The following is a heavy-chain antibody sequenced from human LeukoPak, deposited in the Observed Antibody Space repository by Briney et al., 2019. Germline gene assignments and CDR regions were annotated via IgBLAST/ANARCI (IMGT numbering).Heavy chain of an antibody. CDR1: GYTFTSCY. J-gene: IGHJ4*02. CDR2: IIPIFGTA. D-gene: IGHD3-3*01. Sequence: SVKVSCKASGYTFTSCYMHWVRQAPGQGLEWMGGIIPIFGTANYAQKFQGRVTITADESTSTAYMELSSLRSEDTAVYYCARGDTTTRFYDFWSGYRFDYWGQGTLVTVSS. V-gene: IGHV1-69*13. CDR3: ARGDTTTRFYDFWSGYRFDY.